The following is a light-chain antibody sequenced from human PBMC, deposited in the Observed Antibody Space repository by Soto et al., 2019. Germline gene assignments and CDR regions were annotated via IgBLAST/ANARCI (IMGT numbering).Light chain of an antibody. V-gene: IGLV2-14*01. CDR1: SSDVGGYNY. CDR2: DVS. CDR3: SSYTSSSTPLYV. Sequence: SALTQPASVSGSPGQSITISCTGTSSDVGGYNYVSWYQQHPGKAPKLMIYDVSNRPSGVSNRFSGSKSGNTASLTISGLQAGDEADYYCSSYTSSSTPLYVFGTGTKVTVL. J-gene: IGLJ1*01.